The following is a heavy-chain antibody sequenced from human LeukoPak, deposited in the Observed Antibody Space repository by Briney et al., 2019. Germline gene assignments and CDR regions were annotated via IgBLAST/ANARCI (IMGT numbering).Heavy chain of an antibody. Sequence: QPGGSLRLSCAASGFTFSSYAMNWVRQAPGKGLEWVSVISGNGASTYYADSVKGRFTISRDNSKNTLYLEMNSLSPDDTAVYYCARGVEPLAANTLAYWGQGTLVTVSS. D-gene: IGHD1-14*01. CDR3: ARGVEPLAANTLAY. V-gene: IGHV3-23*01. CDR1: GFTFSSYA. J-gene: IGHJ4*02. CDR2: ISGNGAST.